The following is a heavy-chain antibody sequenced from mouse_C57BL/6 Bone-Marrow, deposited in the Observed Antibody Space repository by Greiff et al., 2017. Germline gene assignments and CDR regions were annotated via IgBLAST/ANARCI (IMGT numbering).Heavy chain of an antibody. D-gene: IGHD1-1*01. V-gene: IGHV14-4*01. CDR2: IDPDNVDT. Sequence: FQLQQSGPELVRPGASVKLPCTASGFNFTDYNMHLLKQSHEKGLEWIGWIDPDNVDTEYASKFQGKATITADTSSNTAYLQLSSLTSEDTDVYYCTSHYYGLDYWGQGTTLTVSS. CDR1: GFNFTDYN. CDR3: TSHYYGLDY. J-gene: IGHJ2*01.